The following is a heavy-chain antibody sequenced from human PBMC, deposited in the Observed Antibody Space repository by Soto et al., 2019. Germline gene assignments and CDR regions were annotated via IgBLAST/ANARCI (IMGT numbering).Heavy chain of an antibody. D-gene: IGHD1-26*01. J-gene: IGHJ4*02. Sequence: EVQLLESGGGLVQPGGSLRLSCAASGFTFSSYAMRWVRQAPGKGLEWVSAISGSGGSTYYADSVKGRFTIYRDNSTNTLCLQMNCLSAEDTAVFYCARRSSGSDYDYCGQGTLVTVSS. V-gene: IGHV3-23*01. CDR3: ARRSSGSDYDY. CDR1: GFTFSSYA. CDR2: ISGSGGST.